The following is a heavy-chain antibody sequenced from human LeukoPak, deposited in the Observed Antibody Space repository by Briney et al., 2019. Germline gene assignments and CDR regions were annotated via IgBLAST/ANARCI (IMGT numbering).Heavy chain of an antibody. CDR3: AKALGSYGHMDV. D-gene: IGHD5-18*01. CDR2: ISGSGSYT. CDR1: GLTFSSYV. Sequence: GGSLRLSCAASGLTFSSYVMSWVRQAPGKGLEWVSGISGSGSYTYYADSVKGRFTISRDNSKNTLYLQMNSLRAEDTAVYYCAKALGSYGHMDVWGKGTTVTVSS. J-gene: IGHJ6*03. V-gene: IGHV3-23*01.